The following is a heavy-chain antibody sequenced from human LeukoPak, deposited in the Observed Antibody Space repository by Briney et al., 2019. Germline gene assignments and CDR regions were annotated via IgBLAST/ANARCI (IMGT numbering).Heavy chain of an antibody. CDR2: INPNSGGT. J-gene: IGHJ4*02. CDR3: ARDPSYYYDSSGYPAGY. D-gene: IGHD3-22*01. CDR1: GYTFTGYY. V-gene: IGHV1-2*06. Sequence: ASVKDSCKASGYTFTGYYMHWVRQAPGQGLEWMGRINPNSGGTNYAQKFQGRVTMTRDTSISTAYMELSRLRSDDTAVYFCARDPSYYYDSSGYPAGYWGQGTLVTVSS.